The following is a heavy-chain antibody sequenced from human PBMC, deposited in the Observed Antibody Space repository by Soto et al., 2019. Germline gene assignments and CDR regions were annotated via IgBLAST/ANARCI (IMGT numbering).Heavy chain of an antibody. D-gene: IGHD1-26*01. J-gene: IGHJ6*02. V-gene: IGHV4-31*03. CDR2: IYYSGST. Sequence: TVSLTCTVSGGSIRRGGYYWSWIRQHPGKGLEWIGYIYYSGSTSYNPSLKSRVTISVDTSKNQFSLKLSSVTAADTAVYYWARERILGNYYYYGMDVWGQGTTVTVSS. CDR1: GGSIRRGGYY. CDR3: ARERILGNYYYYGMDV.